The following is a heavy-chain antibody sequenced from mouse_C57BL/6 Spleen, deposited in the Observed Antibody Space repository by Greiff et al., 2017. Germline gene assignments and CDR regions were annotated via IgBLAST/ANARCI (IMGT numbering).Heavy chain of an antibody. CDR1: GFTFSDYY. J-gene: IGHJ4*01. Sequence: EVKLVESEGGLVQPGSSMKLSCTASGFTFSDYYMAWVRQVPEKGLEWVANINYDGSSTYYLDSLKSRFIISRDNAKNILYLQMSSLKSEDTATYYCARVDDGYYGYAMDYWGQGTSVTVSS. V-gene: IGHV5-16*01. D-gene: IGHD2-3*01. CDR2: INYDGSST. CDR3: ARVDDGYYGYAMDY.